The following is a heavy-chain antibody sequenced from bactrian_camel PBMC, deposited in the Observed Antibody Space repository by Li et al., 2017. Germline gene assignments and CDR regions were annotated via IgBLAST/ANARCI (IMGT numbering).Heavy chain of an antibody. V-gene: IGHV3S53*01. CDR3: AKDLAGGYYYTEYND. Sequence: HVQLVESGGGTVQAGGSPNLSCAVDGYSLSTCGMGWYRRAPGKEREGVASIGSDGRTSYADSAKGRFAISQDNANDTLYLQMNSLKPEDTAMYYCAKDLAGGYYYTEYNDWGQGTQVTVS. D-gene: IGHD2*01. CDR2: IGSDGRT. J-gene: IGHJ4*01. CDR1: GYSLSTCG.